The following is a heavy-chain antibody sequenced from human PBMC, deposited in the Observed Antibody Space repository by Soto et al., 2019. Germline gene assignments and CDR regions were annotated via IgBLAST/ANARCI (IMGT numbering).Heavy chain of an antibody. CDR3: TRGTEVVYCTSTSCPGIDV. CDR1: GFTISNYW. CDR2: IKQDGSQK. V-gene: IGHV3-7*03. D-gene: IGHD2-2*01. Sequence: EVQLVESGGDLVQPGGSLRLSCAASGFTISNYWMSWVRQAPEKGLEWVANIKQDGSQKYYVDSVKGRFTISRDNAKNSLYLQMNSLRAEDTAVYYCTRGTEVVYCTSTSCPGIDVWGQGTTVTVSS. J-gene: IGHJ6*02.